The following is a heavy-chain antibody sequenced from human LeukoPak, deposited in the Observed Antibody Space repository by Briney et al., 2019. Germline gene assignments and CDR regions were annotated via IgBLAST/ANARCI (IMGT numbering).Heavy chain of an antibody. Sequence: AASVKVSCKASGYTFTSYGISWVRQAPGQGLEWMGWISAYNGNTNYAQKLQGRVTMTTDTSTSTAYMELRSLRSDDTAVYYCARFAPYYYYYYMDVWGKGTTVTVSS. V-gene: IGHV1-18*01. CDR1: GYTFTSYG. CDR2: ISAYNGNT. CDR3: ARFAPYYYYYYMDV. J-gene: IGHJ6*03.